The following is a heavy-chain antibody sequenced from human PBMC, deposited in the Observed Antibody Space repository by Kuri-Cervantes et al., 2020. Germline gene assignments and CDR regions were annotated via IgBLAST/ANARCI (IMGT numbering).Heavy chain of an antibody. CDR1: GFTFSDYY. CDR3: ARDSSGWPFIRDDAFDI. V-gene: IGHV3-11*01. Sequence: LSLTCAASGFTFSDYYMSWIRQAPGKGLEWVSYISSSGSTIYYADSVKGRFTISRDNAKNSLYLQMNSLRAEDTAVYYCARDSSGWPFIRDDAFDIWGQGTMVTVSS. J-gene: IGHJ3*02. CDR2: ISSSGSTI. D-gene: IGHD6-19*01.